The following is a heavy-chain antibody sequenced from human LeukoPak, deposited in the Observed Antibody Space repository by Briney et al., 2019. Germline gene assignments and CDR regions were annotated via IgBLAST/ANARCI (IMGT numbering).Heavy chain of an antibody. V-gene: IGHV3-23*01. J-gene: IGHJ4*02. CDR3: AKGGLAANDY. Sequence: PGGSLRLSCAASGFTFSSYGMSWVRQAPGKGLEWVSAISSGGNTFYADSVKGRFTISRDNSKNTLYLQMNSLRADDTAVYYCAKGGLAANDYWGQGTLVTVSS. CDR1: GFTFSSYG. CDR2: ISSGGNT. D-gene: IGHD6-13*01.